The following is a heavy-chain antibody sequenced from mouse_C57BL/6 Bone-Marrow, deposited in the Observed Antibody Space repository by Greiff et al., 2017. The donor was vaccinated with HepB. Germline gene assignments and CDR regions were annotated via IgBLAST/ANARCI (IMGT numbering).Heavy chain of an antibody. CDR1: GYTFTSYW. J-gene: IGHJ3*01. D-gene: IGHD6-1*01. Sequence: QVQLQQPGAELVKPGASVKMSCKASGYTFTSYWITWVKQRPGQGLEWIGDIYPGSGSTNYNEKFKSKATLTVDTSSSTAYMQLSSLTSEDSAVYYCARGASHPTWCAYWGQGTLVTVSA. CDR2: IYPGSGST. V-gene: IGHV1-55*01. CDR3: ARGASHPTWCAY.